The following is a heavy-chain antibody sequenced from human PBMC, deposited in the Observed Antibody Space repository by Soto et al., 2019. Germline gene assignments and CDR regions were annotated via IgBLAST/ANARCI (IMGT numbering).Heavy chain of an antibody. CDR2: IYYSGST. CDR3: ARGHHSSGYCFDY. J-gene: IGHJ4*02. CDR1: GGSISSGGYY. V-gene: IGHV4-31*03. Sequence: QVQLQESGPGLVKPSQTLSLTCTVSGGSISSGGYYWSWIRQHPGKGLEWIGYIYYSGSTYYNPSLKSRVTISVDTSKNQFSLKLSSVTVADTAVYYCARGHHSSGYCFDYWGQGTLVTVSS. D-gene: IGHD3-22*01.